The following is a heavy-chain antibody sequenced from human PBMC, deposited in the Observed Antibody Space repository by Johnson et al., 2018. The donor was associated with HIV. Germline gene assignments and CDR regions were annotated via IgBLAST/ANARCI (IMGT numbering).Heavy chain of an antibody. Sequence: QVQLVESGGGVVQPGRSLRLSCAASGFTFSSYAMHWVRQAPGKGLEWVAVISYDGSNKYYADSVKGRFTISRDNSKNTLYLQMNSLRAEDTFVYCCARDSGVDAFDIWGKGTLVTVSS. CDR2: ISYDGSNK. CDR1: GFTFSSYA. V-gene: IGHV3-30-3*01. D-gene: IGHD3-10*01. CDR3: ARDSGVDAFDI. J-gene: IGHJ3*02.